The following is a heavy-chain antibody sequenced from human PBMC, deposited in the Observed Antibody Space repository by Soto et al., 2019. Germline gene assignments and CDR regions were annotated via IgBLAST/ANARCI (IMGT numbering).Heavy chain of an antibody. J-gene: IGHJ4*02. CDR3: ARGYESSRRYLPLLDY. V-gene: IGHV4-34*01. CDR1: SGSFSGYY. CDR2: ISHSGST. D-gene: IGHD3-22*01. Sequence: QVQLQQWGAGLLKPSETLSLRCVVNSGSFSGYYWTWIRQTPGKGLEWIGEISHSGSTNYNPSLMSRVTMSADTSKEQFSLRRGSVTAADTALYFWARGYESSRRYLPLLDYWGQGTLVTVSS.